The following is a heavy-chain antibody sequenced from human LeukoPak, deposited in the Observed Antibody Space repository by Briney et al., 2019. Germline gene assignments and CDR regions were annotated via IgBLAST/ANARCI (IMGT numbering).Heavy chain of an antibody. CDR3: ARGRSIVVVPAANFDYYYYYMDV. V-gene: IGHV1-8*03. CDR2: MNPNSGNT. Sequence: GASVKVSCKASGGTFSSYAISWVRQAPGQGLEWMGWMNPNSGNTGYAQKFQGRVTITRNTSISTAYMELSSLRSEDTAVYYCARGRSIVVVPAANFDYYYYYMDVWGKGTTVTVSS. CDR1: GGTFSSYA. J-gene: IGHJ6*03. D-gene: IGHD2-2*01.